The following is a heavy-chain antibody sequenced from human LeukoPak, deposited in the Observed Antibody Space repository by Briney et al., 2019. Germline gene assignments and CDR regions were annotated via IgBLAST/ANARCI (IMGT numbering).Heavy chain of an antibody. CDR1: GYTFTGYY. J-gene: IGHJ4*02. CDR3: ARAPHFFDTSGSRYYFDY. D-gene: IGHD3-22*01. CDR2: INPNSGGT. Sequence: GASVKVSCKASGYTFTGYYMHWVRQAPGQGLEWMGWINPNSGGTNYAQKFQGRVTMTRDTSISTAYMELSRLRSDDTAVYYCARAPHFFDTSGSRYYFDYWGQGALVTVSS. V-gene: IGHV1-2*02.